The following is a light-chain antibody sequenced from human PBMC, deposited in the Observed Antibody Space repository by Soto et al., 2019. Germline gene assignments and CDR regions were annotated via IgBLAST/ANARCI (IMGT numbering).Light chain of an antibody. CDR2: KAS. CDR3: QHYNSYSEA. CDR1: QTISSW. Sequence: IQMTHSPSSLSASLGDRVTITCRASQTISSWLAWYQQKPGKAPKLLIYKASTLKSGVPSRFSGSGSGTEFTLTISSLQPDDFATYYCQHYNSYSEAFGQGTKVDIK. J-gene: IGKJ1*01. V-gene: IGKV1-5*03.